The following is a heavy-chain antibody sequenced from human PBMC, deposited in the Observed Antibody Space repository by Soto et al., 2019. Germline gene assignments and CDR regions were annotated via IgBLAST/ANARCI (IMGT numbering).Heavy chain of an antibody. CDR3: ARSVNYYDSSVGWIDP. CDR1: GSTFSSYG. J-gene: IGHJ5*02. CDR2: IWYDGSNK. Sequence: QVQLVESGGGVVQPGRSLRLSCAASGSTFSSYGMHWVRQAPGKGLEWVAIIWYDGSNKYYADSVKGRFTISRDNSKNTLFLQMKSLRAEDTAVYYFARSVNYYDSSVGWIDPWGQGTLVTVSS. D-gene: IGHD3-22*01. V-gene: IGHV3-33*01.